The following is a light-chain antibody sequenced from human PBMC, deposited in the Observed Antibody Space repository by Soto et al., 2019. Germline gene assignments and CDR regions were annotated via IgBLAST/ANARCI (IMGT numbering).Light chain of an antibody. V-gene: IGKV1-5*01. J-gene: IGKJ4*02. CDR2: DAS. Sequence: DSQITQSPSTPAGSGGDSVTTTCRASQTISSWLAWYQQKPGKAPKLLIYDASSLESGFPSRFSGSGSGTDFTLTISSLEPEDFAAYYCQQYNNYSTFGGGTKVDIK. CDR3: QQYNNYST. CDR1: QTISSW.